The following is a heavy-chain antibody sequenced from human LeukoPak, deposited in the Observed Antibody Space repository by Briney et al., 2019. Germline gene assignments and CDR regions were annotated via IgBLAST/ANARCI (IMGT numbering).Heavy chain of an antibody. J-gene: IGHJ5*02. CDR2: IYYSGST. Sequence: SETLSLTCTVSGVSISTSNSYWGWIRQPPGKGLEWIGSIYYSGSTNYSPSLKSRVTISVDTSKNQFSLKLTSVTAADTAVYFCARGGYYGSGNDFRFDPWGQGTLVTVSS. D-gene: IGHD3-10*01. CDR1: GVSISTSNSY. CDR3: ARGGYYGSGNDFRFDP. V-gene: IGHV4-39*07.